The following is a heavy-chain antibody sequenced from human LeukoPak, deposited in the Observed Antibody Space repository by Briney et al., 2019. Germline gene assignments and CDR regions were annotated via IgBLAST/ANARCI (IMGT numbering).Heavy chain of an antibody. D-gene: IGHD4-23*01. CDR1: GGSISSGGYS. J-gene: IGHJ4*02. CDR2: IYHSGST. CDR3: ARVRGNSACFGY. Sequence: PSETLSLTCAVSGGSISSGGYSWSWIRQPPGKGLEWIGYIYHSGSTYYNPSLKSRVTISVDRSKNQFSLKLSSVTAAGTAVYYCARVRGNSACFGYWGQGTLVTVSS. V-gene: IGHV4-30-2*01.